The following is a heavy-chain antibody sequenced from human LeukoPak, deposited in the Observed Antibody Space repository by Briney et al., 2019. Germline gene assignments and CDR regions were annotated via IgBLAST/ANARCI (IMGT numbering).Heavy chain of an antibody. Sequence: SGGSLRLSCAASGLAFSDYWMSWVRQAPGKGLEWVANIKPDGGHQNYVDSVKGRFTISRDNAGNSLYLQMNSLRAEDTAFYYCAKDERSWVTSPNFWGQGTLVTVSS. J-gene: IGHJ4*02. D-gene: IGHD2-21*02. V-gene: IGHV3-7*03. CDR1: GLAFSDYW. CDR2: IKPDGGHQ. CDR3: AKDERSWVTSPNF.